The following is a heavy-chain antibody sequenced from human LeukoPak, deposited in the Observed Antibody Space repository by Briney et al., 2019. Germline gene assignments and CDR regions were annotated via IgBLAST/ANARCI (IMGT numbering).Heavy chain of an antibody. V-gene: IGHV3-23*01. D-gene: IGHD7-27*01. Sequence: GGSLRLSCEASGFTFGTYGMTWVRQAPGKGLEWVSGITGSSTWTYYADSVKGRFTISRDNSKNTLQLQMHSLRAEDTAIYYCARELVSLGTGYYDLWGRGTLVTVSS. J-gene: IGHJ2*01. CDR2: ITGSSTWT. CDR1: GFTFGTYG. CDR3: ARELVSLGTGYYDL.